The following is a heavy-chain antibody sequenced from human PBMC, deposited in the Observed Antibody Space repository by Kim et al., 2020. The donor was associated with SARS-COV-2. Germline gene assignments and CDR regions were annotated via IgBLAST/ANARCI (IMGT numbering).Heavy chain of an antibody. J-gene: IGHJ5*02. V-gene: IGHV4-31*03. D-gene: IGHD3-22*01. CDR1: GGSISSGGYY. CDR2: IYYSGST. CDR3: ARNIGITMIVVVTGWFDP. Sequence: SETLSLTCTVSGGSISSGGYYWSWIRQHQGKGLEWIGYIYYSGSTYYNPSLKSRVTISVDTSKNQFSLKLSSVTAAETAVYYCARNIGITMIVVVTGWFDPCGQGTLVTVSS.